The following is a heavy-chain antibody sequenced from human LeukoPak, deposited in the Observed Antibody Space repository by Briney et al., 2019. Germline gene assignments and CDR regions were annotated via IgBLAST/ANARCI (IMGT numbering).Heavy chain of an antibody. D-gene: IGHD2-15*01. CDR2: MNPNSGNT. CDR1: GYTFTSYD. CDR3: ARGGYCSGGSCYRNWFDP. Sequence: ASVRVSCKASGYTFTSYDINWVRQAPGQGLVWMGWMNPNSGNTGYAQKFQGRVTMTRNTSISTAYMELSSLRSEDTAVYYCARGGYCSGGSCYRNWFDPWGQGTLVTVSS. V-gene: IGHV1-8*01. J-gene: IGHJ5*02.